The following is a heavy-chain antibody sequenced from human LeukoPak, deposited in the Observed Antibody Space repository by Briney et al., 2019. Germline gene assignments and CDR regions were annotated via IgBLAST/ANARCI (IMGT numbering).Heavy chain of an antibody. CDR2: INPNSGGT. CDR3: ARDLGSTRGY. V-gene: IGHV1-2*06. Sequence: ASVKVSCKASGYTFTSYGISWVRQAPGQGLEWMGRINPNSGGTNYAQKFQGRVTMTRDTSISTAYMELSRLRSDDTAVYFCARDLGSTRGYWGQGTLVTVSS. J-gene: IGHJ4*02. CDR1: GYTFTSYG. D-gene: IGHD2-2*01.